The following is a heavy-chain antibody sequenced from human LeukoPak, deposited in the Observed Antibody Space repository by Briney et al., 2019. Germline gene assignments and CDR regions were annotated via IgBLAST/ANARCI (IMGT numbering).Heavy chain of an antibody. CDR3: ARDYYDSSVEAFDI. Sequence: ASVKVSCKASGYTFTGYYMHWVRQAPGQGLEWVGWINPNSGGTNYAQKFQGRVTMTRDTSISTAYMELSRLRSDDTAVYYCARDYYDSSVEAFDIWGQGTMVTVSS. D-gene: IGHD3-22*01. CDR1: GYTFTGYY. J-gene: IGHJ3*02. V-gene: IGHV1-2*02. CDR2: INPNSGGT.